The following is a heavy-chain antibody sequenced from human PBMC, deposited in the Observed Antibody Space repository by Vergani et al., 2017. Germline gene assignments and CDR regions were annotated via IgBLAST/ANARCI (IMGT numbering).Heavy chain of an antibody. V-gene: IGHV3-7*01. D-gene: IGHD5-12*01. CDR2: IKDDGSEK. CDR1: GFTFSRYW. Sequence: EGQLVESGGGLVHYGGSLRLSCAASGFTFSRYWMSWVRQAPGKGLEWVTNIKDDGSEKFFLDSVKGRFTISRDNARNSLYLQMDSLRAEDTALYYCARESLAGFSGYDIWGQGTLVTVSS. J-gene: IGHJ4*01. CDR3: ARESLAGFSGYDI.